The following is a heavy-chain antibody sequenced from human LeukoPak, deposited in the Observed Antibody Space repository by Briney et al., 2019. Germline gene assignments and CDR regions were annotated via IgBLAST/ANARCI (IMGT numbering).Heavy chain of an antibody. J-gene: IGHJ4*02. Sequence: PSETLSLTCTVSGGSISSSSYYWGWIRQPPRKGLEWIGSIYYSGSTYYNPSLKSRVTISVDTSKNQFSLKLSSVTAADTAVYYCARGLRYFDWLLSYFDYWGQGTLVTVSS. CDR1: GGSISSSSYY. CDR2: IYYSGST. D-gene: IGHD3-9*01. V-gene: IGHV4-39*07. CDR3: ARGLRYFDWLLSYFDY.